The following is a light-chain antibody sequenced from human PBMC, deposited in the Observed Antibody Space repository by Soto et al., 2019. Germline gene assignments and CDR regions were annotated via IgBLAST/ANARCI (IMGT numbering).Light chain of an antibody. CDR2: AAS. CDR1: QDINNY. V-gene: IGKV1-27*01. J-gene: IGKJ4*01. CDR3: QKXNSAPLT. Sequence: DIQMTQSPSSLSASVGDRVTITCRASQDINNYLAWFQQKPGKVPELLIYAASTLQSGVPSRFSGSGSGTDFTLTISSLQPEXXGSXXXQKXNSAPLTFGGGTKVEIK.